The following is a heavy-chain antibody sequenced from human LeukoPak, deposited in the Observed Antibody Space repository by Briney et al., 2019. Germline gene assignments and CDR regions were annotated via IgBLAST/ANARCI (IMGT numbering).Heavy chain of an antibody. D-gene: IGHD1-26*01. CDR2: INHSGST. J-gene: IGHJ4*02. CDR1: GGSFSGYY. V-gene: IGHV4-34*01. Sequence: SETLSLTCAVYGGSFSGYYWSWIHQPPGKGLEWIGEINHSGSTNYNPSLKSRVTISVDTSKNQFSLKLSSVTAADTAVYYCARVDKELNSGSYGFDYWGQGTLVTVSS. CDR3: ARVDKELNSGSYGFDY.